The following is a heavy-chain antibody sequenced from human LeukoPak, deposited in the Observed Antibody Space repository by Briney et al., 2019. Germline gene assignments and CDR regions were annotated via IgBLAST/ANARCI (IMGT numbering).Heavy chain of an antibody. J-gene: IGHJ5*02. V-gene: IGHV1-46*01. Sequence: ASVKVSCKASGYTFTSYYMLWVRQAPGQGLEWMGIINPSGGSTSYAQKFQGRVTMTRDTSTSTVYMELSSLRSEDTAVYYCARDGGGGMVSVWFDPWGQGTLVTVSS. D-gene: IGHD3-3*01. CDR3: ARDGGGGMVSVWFDP. CDR2: INPSGGST. CDR1: GYTFTSYY.